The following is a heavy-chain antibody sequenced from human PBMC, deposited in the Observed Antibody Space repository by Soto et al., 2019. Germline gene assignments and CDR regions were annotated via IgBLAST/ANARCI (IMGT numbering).Heavy chain of an antibody. J-gene: IGHJ4*02. CDR1: GYTFTDYY. CDR2: INPKSGGT. D-gene: IGHD3-3*01. Sequence: ASVKVSCKASGYTFTDYYVHWVRQAPGQGLEWMGWINPKSGGTNYAQKFQGRVSMTRDTSISTAYMELSRLRYDDTAVYYCARVGITIFGVVDHWGQGTPVTVSS. CDR3: ARVGITIFGVVDH. V-gene: IGHV1-2*02.